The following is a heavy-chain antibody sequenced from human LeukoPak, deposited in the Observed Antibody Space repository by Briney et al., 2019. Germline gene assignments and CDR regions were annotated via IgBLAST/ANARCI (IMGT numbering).Heavy chain of an antibody. CDR2: ISDSGGST. CDR3: AKDLSRAVAADWFDP. V-gene: IGHV3-23*01. J-gene: IGHJ5*02. D-gene: IGHD6-19*01. Sequence: AGSLRLSCAASGFTFSNYDMSWVRQAPGKGLEWVSSISDSGGSTYYADSVKGRFTISRDNSKNTLYLQMTNLRAADTAVYYCAKDLSRAVAADWFDPWDQGSLVTVS. CDR1: GFTFSNYD.